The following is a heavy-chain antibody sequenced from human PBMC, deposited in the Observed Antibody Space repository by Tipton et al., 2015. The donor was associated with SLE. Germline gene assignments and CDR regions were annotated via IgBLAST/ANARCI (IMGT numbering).Heavy chain of an antibody. V-gene: IGHV4-59*11. J-gene: IGHJ4*02. CDR1: GGSISSHY. CDR3: ARVGGTNY. Sequence: TLSLTCTVSGGSISSHYWSWIRQPPGKGLEWIGSIYYSGSTYYNPSLKSRVTISVDTSKNQFSLKLSSVTAADTAVYYCARVGGTNYWGQGTLVTVSS. D-gene: IGHD3-10*01. CDR2: IYYSGST.